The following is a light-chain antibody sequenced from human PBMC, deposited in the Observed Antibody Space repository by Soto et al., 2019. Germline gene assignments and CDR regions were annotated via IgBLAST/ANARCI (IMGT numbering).Light chain of an antibody. V-gene: IGKV4-1*01. CDR3: QQYHTNPLT. J-gene: IGKJ4*01. Sequence: DIVMTQSPDFLAVSLGERASINCKSSQTVLYDFSNKNFLAWYQQKPEQPPKLLIYWASTRASGVPDRFSGSGSGTDFTLTISSLQAEDVAVYFCQQYHTNPLTFGGGTKVEIK. CDR2: WAS. CDR1: QTVLYDFSNKNF.